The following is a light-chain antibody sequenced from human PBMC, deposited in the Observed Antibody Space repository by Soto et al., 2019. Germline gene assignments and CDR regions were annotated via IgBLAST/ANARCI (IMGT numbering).Light chain of an antibody. CDR1: SRDVGGYNY. CDR3: SSFTNTITRYA. J-gene: IGLJ1*01. Sequence: QSALTQPASVSGSPGQSITISCTGTSRDVGGYNYVSWFQHHPGKAPKLIIYEVSYRPSGVSNRFSGFKSGDTASLTISGLQAEDEADYYCSSFTNTITRYAFGTGTKVTVL. V-gene: IGLV2-14*01. CDR2: EVS.